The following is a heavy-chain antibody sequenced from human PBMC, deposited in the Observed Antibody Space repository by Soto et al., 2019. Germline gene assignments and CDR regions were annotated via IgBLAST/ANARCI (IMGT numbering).Heavy chain of an antibody. V-gene: IGHV3-48*01. CDR3: ATEGYYDFWSGYPSSDAFDI. CDR1: GFTFSSYS. Sequence: EVQLVESGGGLVQPGGSLRLSCAASGFTFSSYSMNWVRQAPGKGLEWVSYISSSSSTIYYGDSVKGRFTISRDNAKNSLYLQMNSVRAEDTAVYYCATEGYYDFWSGYPSSDAFDIWGQGTMVTVSS. D-gene: IGHD3-3*01. CDR2: ISSSSSTI. J-gene: IGHJ3*02.